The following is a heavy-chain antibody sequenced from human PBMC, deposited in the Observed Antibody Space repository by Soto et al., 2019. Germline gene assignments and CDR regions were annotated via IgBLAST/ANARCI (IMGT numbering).Heavy chain of an antibody. CDR3: ARYRCSSGRRFCHYYLYIDI. CDR2: IWYDGSKK. V-gene: IGHV3-33*01. CDR1: GFTFSSYG. D-gene: IGHD1-26*01. J-gene: IGHJ6*03. Sequence: QVQLVESGGGVVQPGRSLRLSCAASGFTFSSYGMHWVRQSPGKGLEWVAVIWYDGSKKYYADSVKGGFTISRDNSSQTKALARSSLRTENTDVCYYARYRCSSGRRFCHYYLYIDIWGKGTTVTVSS.